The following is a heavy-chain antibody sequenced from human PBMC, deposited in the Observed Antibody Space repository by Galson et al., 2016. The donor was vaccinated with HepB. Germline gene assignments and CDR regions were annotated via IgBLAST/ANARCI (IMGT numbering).Heavy chain of an antibody. CDR1: GGSISSYY. V-gene: IGHV4-4*07. J-gene: IGHJ6*04. CDR2: IYAIGST. Sequence: SETLSLTCTVSGGSISSYYWSWLRQPAGKGLEWIGRIYAIGSTNYNPSLKSRVTMSVDTSKNQFSLKWSSVTAADTAVYYCARVGYNNYELFQDYYPYYGLDVWGNGTTVTVSS. D-gene: IGHD3-10*01. CDR3: ARVGYNNYELFQDYYPYYGLDV.